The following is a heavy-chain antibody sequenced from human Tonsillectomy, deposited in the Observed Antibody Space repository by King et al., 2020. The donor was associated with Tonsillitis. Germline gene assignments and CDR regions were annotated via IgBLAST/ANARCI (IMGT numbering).Heavy chain of an antibody. J-gene: IGHJ4*02. CDR2: ISGSGGST. D-gene: IGHD5-18*01. V-gene: IGHV3-23*04. Sequence: VQLVESGGGLVQPGGSLRLSCAASGFTFSSYAMSWVRQAPGKGLEWVSTISGSGGSTFYADSVKGRFTISRDNSKNTLYLQMNSLRAEVTALYYCAKDWGYSYGGSDYWGQGTLVTVSS. CDR1: GFTFSSYA. CDR3: AKDWGYSYGGSDY.